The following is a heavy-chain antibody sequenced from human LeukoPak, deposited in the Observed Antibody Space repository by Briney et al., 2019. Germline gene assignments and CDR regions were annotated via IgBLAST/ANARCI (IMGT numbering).Heavy chain of an antibody. J-gene: IGHJ4*02. V-gene: IGHV3-23*01. Sequence: GGSLRLSCAGSGFTFYNYAMSWVRQAPGKGLEWVSAISGTGATTYYADSVKGRFAISRDNSKNTLYLQMSSLRAEDTAVYYCAKDQGFGDLDGYRGQGTLVTVSS. CDR3: AKDQGFGDLDGY. D-gene: IGHD3-10*01. CDR1: GFTFYNYA. CDR2: ISGTGATT.